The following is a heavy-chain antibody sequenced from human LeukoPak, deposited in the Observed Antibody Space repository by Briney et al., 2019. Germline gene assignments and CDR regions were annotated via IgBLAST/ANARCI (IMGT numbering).Heavy chain of an antibody. CDR2: ISASGGST. CDR3: EKGCGYNGYVAVDY. CDR1: GFTFSLYD. D-gene: IGHD5-12*01. Sequence: PGGSLTLSCTVSGFTFSLYDRSWLRQAPGKGLEWVSAISASGGSTFYADSVKGRFTISRDNSQNTLYLQMNSLRAEDTALYYCEKGCGYNGYVAVDYWGQGTLVTVSS. J-gene: IGHJ4*02. V-gene: IGHV3-23*01.